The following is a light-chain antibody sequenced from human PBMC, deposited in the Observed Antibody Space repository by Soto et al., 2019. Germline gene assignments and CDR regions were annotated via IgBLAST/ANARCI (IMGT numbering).Light chain of an antibody. V-gene: IGKV1-5*01. CDR2: DAS. CDR3: QKYETFSGK. J-gene: IGKJ1*01. CDR1: QSVSGW. Sequence: DIQMTQSPSTLSASVLDTVTVTFRASQSVSGWLAWYQQKPGEAPKLLIYDASALPRGVPSRFSGSGSGTKFTLTIASLQPDDFATYYCQKYETFSGKFGPGTKVDIK.